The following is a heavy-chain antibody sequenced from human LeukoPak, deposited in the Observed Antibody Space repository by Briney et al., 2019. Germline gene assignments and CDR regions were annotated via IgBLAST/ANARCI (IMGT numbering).Heavy chain of an antibody. CDR3: AQTILGSATFDY. Sequence: SETLSLTCAVYGGSFSGYYWGWIRQPPGKGLEWIGSINYSGSTYYNPSLKSRVTISVDTSKNQFSLKLSSVTAADTAVYYCAQTILGSATFDYWGQGTLVTVSS. CDR2: INYSGST. V-gene: IGHV4-34*01. D-gene: IGHD2-21*01. CDR1: GGSFSGYY. J-gene: IGHJ4*02.